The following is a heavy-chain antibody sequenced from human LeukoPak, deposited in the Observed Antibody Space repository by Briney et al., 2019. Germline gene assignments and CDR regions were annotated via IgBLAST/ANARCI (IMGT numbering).Heavy chain of an antibody. CDR2: IRFDGSHK. CDR1: GFTFSRYG. V-gene: IGHV3-30*02. Sequence: PGGSLRLSCAASGFTFSRYGMHWVRQAPGKGLEGVAFIRFDGSHKYCADSVKGRFTISRDNSKNTLYLQMNSLRPEDTAVYYCAKDFSHYSSQPQTNDYWGQGTLVTVSS. D-gene: IGHD6-13*01. J-gene: IGHJ4*02. CDR3: AKDFSHYSSQPQTNDY.